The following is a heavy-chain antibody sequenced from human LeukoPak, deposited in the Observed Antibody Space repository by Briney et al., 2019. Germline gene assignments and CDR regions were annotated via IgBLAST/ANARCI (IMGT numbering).Heavy chain of an antibody. CDR1: GGSFSGYY. Sequence: SETLSLTCAVYGGSFSGYYWSWIRQPPGKGLEWIGEINHSGSTNYNPSLKRRVTISVDTSKNQFSLKLSSVTAADTAVYYCARGAQYSSSSSDQTIENHYYMDVWGKGTTVTVSS. CDR3: ARGAQYSSSSSDQTIENHYYMDV. CDR2: INHSGST. J-gene: IGHJ6*03. D-gene: IGHD6-6*01. V-gene: IGHV4-34*01.